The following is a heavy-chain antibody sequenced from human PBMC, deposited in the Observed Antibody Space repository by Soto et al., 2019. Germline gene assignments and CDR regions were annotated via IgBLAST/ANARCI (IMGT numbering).Heavy chain of an antibody. CDR1: GFTLDTYG. V-gene: IGHV3-33*01. CDR3: ARDRGACTPVSCYSRGFDL. Sequence: QEQLVESGGGMVQPGGSLRVSCAVSGFTLDTYGMHWVRQAAGQGLEWVAVSWHDGRHLDYADSVKGRFTVFRDDSKNTLFLEMNGLRGDDTAVYYCARDRGACTPVSCYSRGFDLWGQGTLVTVSS. D-gene: IGHD3-10*01. CDR2: SWHDGRHL. J-gene: IGHJ3*01.